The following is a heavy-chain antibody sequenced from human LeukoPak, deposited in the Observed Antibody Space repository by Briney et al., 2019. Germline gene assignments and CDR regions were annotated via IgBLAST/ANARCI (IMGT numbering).Heavy chain of an antibody. Sequence: SETLSLTCTVSGGSISSYYWSWIRQPPGKGLEWIGYIYYSGSTNYNPSLKSRVTISVDTSKNQFSLKLSSVTAADTAVYYCARGPEGYGSGTFDYWGQGTLVTVSS. CDR2: IYYSGST. J-gene: IGHJ4*02. CDR1: GGSISSYY. V-gene: IGHV4-59*01. D-gene: IGHD3-10*01. CDR3: ARGPEGYGSGTFDY.